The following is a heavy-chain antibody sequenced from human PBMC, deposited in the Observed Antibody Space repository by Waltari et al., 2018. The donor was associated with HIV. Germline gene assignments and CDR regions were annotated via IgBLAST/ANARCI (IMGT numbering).Heavy chain of an antibody. D-gene: IGHD3-9*01. V-gene: IGHV3-74*01. J-gene: IGHJ4*02. CDR3: ARASHYIEFSTFDGDYYFDL. CDR1: GFSVRNQW. Sequence: VQLVESGGGSIKTGGSLRLSCAGSGFSVRNQWMDWVRQGPGKGLVWVARINSDGSTRNYADAVKGRFVISRDNSRNTVYLQLNSVKVEDTAVYFCARASHYIEFSTFDGDYYFDLWGRGTRVAVSS. CDR2: INSDGSTR.